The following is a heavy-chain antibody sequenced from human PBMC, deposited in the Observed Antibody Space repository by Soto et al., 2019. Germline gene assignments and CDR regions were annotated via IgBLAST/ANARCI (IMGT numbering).Heavy chain of an antibody. CDR1: GYTFTSYG. Sequence: QVQLVQSGAEVKKPGASVKVSCKASGYTFTSYGISWVRQAPGQGLEWMGGISAYNGNTNYAQKLQGRVTMTPDTSTSTGYMELKSLRTDDTAVYYRAREYYYGSGPWYLGQGTLVTVSP. J-gene: IGHJ4*02. V-gene: IGHV1-18*01. CDR3: AREYYYGSGPWY. CDR2: ISAYNGNT. D-gene: IGHD3-10*01.